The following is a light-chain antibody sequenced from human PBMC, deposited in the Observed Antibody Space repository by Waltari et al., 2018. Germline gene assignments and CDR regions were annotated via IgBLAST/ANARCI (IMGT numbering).Light chain of an antibody. V-gene: IGKV3-20*01. CDR2: GAS. Sequence: EIVLTQSPGTLSLSPGEGATISCRASQSVSKYLAWYQQKPGQAPRLLIYGASSRATGIPDRFSGSGSGTDFSLTISRLEPEDFAVYYCQHYVRLPATFGQGTKVEIK. J-gene: IGKJ1*01. CDR1: QSVSKY. CDR3: QHYVRLPAT.